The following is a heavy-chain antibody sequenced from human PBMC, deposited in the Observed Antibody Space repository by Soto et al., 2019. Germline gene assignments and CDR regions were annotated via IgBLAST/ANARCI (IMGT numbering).Heavy chain of an antibody. CDR2: IDPSHSYT. J-gene: IGHJ6*01. Sequence: TSYVISWVRQMPGKGLEWMGRIDPSHSYTNYSPSFQGHVTISADKSISTAYLQWSSLKVSDTALYYCARQAMGVRGQGTTVTV. V-gene: IGHV5-10-1*01. CDR1: TSYV. CDR3: ARQAMGV.